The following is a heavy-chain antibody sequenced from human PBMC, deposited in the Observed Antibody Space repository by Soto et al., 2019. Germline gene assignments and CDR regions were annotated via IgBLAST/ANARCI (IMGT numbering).Heavy chain of an antibody. V-gene: IGHV1-3*01. CDR2: INAGNGKT. Sequence: QAHLVQSGAEVKMPGDSVQVSCKASGFVSTNHNFHWVRQAPGQSLEWMGRINAGNGKTQYSQNFQGRVTFTSDPSASTAFMELTNLRFEDRAMYYCASDYGSNWRLWGQGTLVSVSS. CDR3: ASDYGSNWRL. J-gene: IGHJ4*02. D-gene: IGHD6-19*01. CDR1: GFVSTNHN.